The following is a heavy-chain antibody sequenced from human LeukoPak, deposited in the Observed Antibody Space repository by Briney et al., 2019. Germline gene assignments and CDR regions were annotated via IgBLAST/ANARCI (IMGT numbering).Heavy chain of an antibody. CDR2: IYHSGST. D-gene: IGHD6-13*01. V-gene: IGHV4-38-2*02. J-gene: IGHJ6*03. CDR1: GYSISSGYY. CDR3: ARGPWRSSWYFGYYYYYMDV. Sequence: PSETLSLTCTVSGYSISSGYYWGWIRQPPGKGLEWIGSIYHSGSTYYNPSLKSRVTISVDTSKNQFSLKLSSVTAADTAVYYCARGPWRSSWYFGYYYYYMDVWGKGTTVTVSS.